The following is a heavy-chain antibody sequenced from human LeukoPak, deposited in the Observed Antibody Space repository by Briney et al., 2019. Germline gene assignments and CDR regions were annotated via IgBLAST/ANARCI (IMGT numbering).Heavy chain of an antibody. V-gene: IGHV1-69*05. J-gene: IGHJ4*02. Sequence: ASVKVSCKASGGTFSSYAISWVRQAPGPGLEWMGGIIPIFGTANYAQKFQGRVTITTDESTSTAYMELSSLRSEDTAVYYCARLGSSSSGVDYWGQGTLVTVSS. CDR1: GGTFSSYA. D-gene: IGHD6-6*01. CDR2: IIPIFGTA. CDR3: ARLGSSSSGVDY.